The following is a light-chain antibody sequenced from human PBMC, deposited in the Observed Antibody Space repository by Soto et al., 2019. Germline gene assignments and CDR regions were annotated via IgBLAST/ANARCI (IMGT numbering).Light chain of an antibody. V-gene: IGKV1-39*01. CDR1: QTINSF. CDR3: QQYDSYSWT. Sequence: DIQMSQSPSSLSASVGDRVTITCRASQTINSFLNWYQQKPGKAPKLLIYGASNLQSGVPSRFSGSGSGTEFILTISSLQPEDFATYYCQQYDSYSWTFGQGTKVDIK. J-gene: IGKJ1*01. CDR2: GAS.